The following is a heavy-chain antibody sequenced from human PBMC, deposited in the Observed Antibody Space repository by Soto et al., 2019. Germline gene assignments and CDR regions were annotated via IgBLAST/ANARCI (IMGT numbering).Heavy chain of an antibody. V-gene: IGHV3-23*01. Sequence: GGSLRLSCAASGFTFSSYAMSRVRQAPGKGLEWVSAISGSAGSTYYADSVKGRFTISRDNSKNTLYLQMNSLRAEDTAVYYCAKDKYASGSYYNSVPDYWGQGTLVTVSS. J-gene: IGHJ4*02. CDR1: GFTFSSYA. D-gene: IGHD3-10*01. CDR2: ISGSAGST. CDR3: AKDKYASGSYYNSVPDY.